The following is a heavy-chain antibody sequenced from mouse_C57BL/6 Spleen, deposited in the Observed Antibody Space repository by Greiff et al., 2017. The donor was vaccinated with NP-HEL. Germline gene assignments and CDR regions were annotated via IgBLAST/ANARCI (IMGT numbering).Heavy chain of an antibody. Sequence: VKLQESGAELVRPGASVTLSCKASGYTFTDYEMHWVKQTPVHGLEWIGAIDPETGGTAYNQKFKGKAILTADKSSSTAYMELRSLTSEDSAVYYCTVPGYWGQGTTLTVSS. CDR3: TVPGY. CDR1: GYTFTDYE. V-gene: IGHV1-15*01. J-gene: IGHJ2*01. CDR2: IDPETGGT.